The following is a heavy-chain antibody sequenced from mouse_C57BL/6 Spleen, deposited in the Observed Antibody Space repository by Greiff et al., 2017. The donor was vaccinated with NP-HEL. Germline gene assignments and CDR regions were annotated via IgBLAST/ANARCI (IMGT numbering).Heavy chain of an antibody. CDR2: IHPNSGST. CDR3: ALYDGYYYLDY. D-gene: IGHD2-3*01. J-gene: IGHJ2*01. CDR1: GYTFTSYW. Sequence: VQLQQPGAELVKPGASVKLSCKASGYTFTSYWMPWVKQRPGQGLEWIGMIHPNSGSTNYNEKFKSKATLTVDKSSSTAYMQLSSLTSEDSAVYYCALYDGYYYLDYWGQGTTLTVSS. V-gene: IGHV1-64*01.